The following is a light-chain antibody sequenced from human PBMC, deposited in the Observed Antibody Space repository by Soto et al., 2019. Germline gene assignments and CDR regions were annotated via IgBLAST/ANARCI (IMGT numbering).Light chain of an antibody. V-gene: IGKV3-20*01. CDR3: QQYGHT. CDR1: QSVSSSY. Sequence: EIVLTQSPGTLSLSPGERATLSCRASQSVSSSYLAWYQQKPGQAPRLLIYGASSRATGIPDRFIGSGSGTDFTLTISRLVREDFAVYHCQQYGHTFGPGTKVDIX. CDR2: GAS. J-gene: IGKJ3*01.